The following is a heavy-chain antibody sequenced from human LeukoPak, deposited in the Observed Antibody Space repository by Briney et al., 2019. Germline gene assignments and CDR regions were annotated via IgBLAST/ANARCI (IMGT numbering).Heavy chain of an antibody. J-gene: IGHJ5*02. CDR1: GGSISSYY. CDR2: IYHSGST. CDR3: ARISSSSLGFDP. D-gene: IGHD6-13*01. V-gene: IGHV4-59*12. Sequence: SETLSLTCTVSGGSISSYYWSWIRQPPGKGLEWIGEIYHSGSTNYNPSLKSRVTISVDKSKNQFSLKLSSVTAAGTAVYYCARISSSSLGFDPWGQGTLVTVSS.